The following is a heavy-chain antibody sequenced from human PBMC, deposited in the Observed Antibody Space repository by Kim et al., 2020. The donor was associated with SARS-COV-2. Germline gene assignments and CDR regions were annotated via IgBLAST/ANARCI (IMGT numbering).Heavy chain of an antibody. CDR1: GFTFSSYD. V-gene: IGHV3-13*01. CDR3: ARGLGDYGDYDAFDI. Sequence: GGSLRLSCAASGFTFSSYDMHWVRQATGKGLEWVSAIGTAGDTYYPGSVKGRFTISRENAKNSLYLQMNSLRAGDTAVYYCARGLGDYGDYDAFDIWGQGTMVTVSS. CDR2: IGTAGDT. J-gene: IGHJ3*02. D-gene: IGHD4-17*01.